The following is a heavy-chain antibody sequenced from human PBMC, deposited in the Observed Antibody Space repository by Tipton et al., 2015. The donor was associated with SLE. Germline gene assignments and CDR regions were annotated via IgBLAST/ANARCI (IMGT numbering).Heavy chain of an antibody. V-gene: IGHV4-59*08. D-gene: IGHD2-15*01. CDR3: ARHPRGDYCSGGSCPDWYFDL. J-gene: IGHJ2*01. CDR1: GGSISSYY. Sequence: TLSLTCTVSGGSISSYYWSWIRQPPGKGLEWIGSFYYSGSTYYNPSLKSRVTISLDTSKSQFSLKLSSVTAADTAVYYCARHPRGDYCSGGSCPDWYFDLWGRGTLVTVSS. CDR2: FYYSGST.